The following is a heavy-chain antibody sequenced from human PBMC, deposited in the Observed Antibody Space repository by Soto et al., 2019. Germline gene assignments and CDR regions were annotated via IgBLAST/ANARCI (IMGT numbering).Heavy chain of an antibody. CDR2: ISFRSSTI. V-gene: IGHV3-48*01. CDR1: GVTFNNYD. Sequence: GGSLRLSCAASGVTFNNYDMNWLRQAPGKGLEWVSYISFRSSTIYYADSVKGRFTISRDDAKNSLYLQMNSLRAEDTAVYYCARNTYSSSSYDPWGQGTLVTVSS. J-gene: IGHJ5*02. D-gene: IGHD6-6*01. CDR3: ARNTYSSSSYDP.